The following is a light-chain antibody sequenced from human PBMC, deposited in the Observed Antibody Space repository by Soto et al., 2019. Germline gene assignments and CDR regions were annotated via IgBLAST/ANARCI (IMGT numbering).Light chain of an antibody. CDR2: GAS. Sequence: EIVMTQSPATLSVSPGERATLSCRASQSVSSNLAWYQQKPDQAPRLLIYGASTRATGIPARFSGSGSGTEFTLTISILQSEDFAFYYCQQYNNWPRTFGQGTKVEIK. V-gene: IGKV3-15*01. CDR1: QSVSSN. CDR3: QQYNNWPRT. J-gene: IGKJ1*01.